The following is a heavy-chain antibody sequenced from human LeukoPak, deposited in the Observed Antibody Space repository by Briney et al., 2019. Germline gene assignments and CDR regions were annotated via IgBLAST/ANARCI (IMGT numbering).Heavy chain of an antibody. V-gene: IGHV3-64*01. J-gene: IGHJ3*02. Sequence: PGGSLRLSCAASGFTFSSYAMHWARQAPGKGLEYVSAISSNGGSTYYANSVKGRFTISRDNSKNTLYLQMGSLRAEDMAVYYCARETSRGDDAFDIWGQGTLVTVSS. D-gene: IGHD3-16*01. CDR1: GFTFSSYA. CDR3: ARETSRGDDAFDI. CDR2: ISSNGGST.